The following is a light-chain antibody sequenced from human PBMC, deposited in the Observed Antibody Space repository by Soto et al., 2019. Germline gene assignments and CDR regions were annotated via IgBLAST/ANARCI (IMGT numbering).Light chain of an antibody. CDR1: QSVSSN. V-gene: IGKV3-15*01. CDR3: QQYNNWPPWT. CDR2: AAS. J-gene: IGKJ1*01. Sequence: EIVLTQSPATLSVSPGERATLSCRASQSVSSNLAWYQQKPGQAPRLLIYAASTRTTGIPARFSGSGSGTEFTLTISRLQSEDFAVYYCQQYNNWPPWTFGHGTKVEIK.